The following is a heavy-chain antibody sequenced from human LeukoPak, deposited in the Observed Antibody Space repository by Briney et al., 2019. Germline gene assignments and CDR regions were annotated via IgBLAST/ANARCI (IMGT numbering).Heavy chain of an antibody. CDR2: ISSSSSYI. CDR1: GFTFSSYS. V-gene: IGHV3-21*01. Sequence: GGSLRLSCAASGFTFSSYSMNWVRQAPGKGLEWVSSISSSSSYIYYADSVKGRFTISRDNAKNSLYLQMNSLRAEDTAVYYCARSTTMIVGSVGYWGQGTLVTVSS. J-gene: IGHJ4*02. D-gene: IGHD3-22*01. CDR3: ARSTTMIVGSVGY.